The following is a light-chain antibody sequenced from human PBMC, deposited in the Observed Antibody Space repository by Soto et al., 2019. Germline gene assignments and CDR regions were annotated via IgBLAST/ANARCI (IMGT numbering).Light chain of an antibody. J-gene: IGKJ1*01. CDR2: DAS. CDR3: QHYNSYSRT. CDR1: QSISSW. V-gene: IGKV1-5*01. Sequence: DIQMTQSPSTLSASVGDRVTITCRASQSISSWLAWYQQKPGKAPNLLIYDASSLESGVPSRFSGSGSGTEFTLTISSLQPDDYASYYYQHYNSYSRTFGQGTEVDIK.